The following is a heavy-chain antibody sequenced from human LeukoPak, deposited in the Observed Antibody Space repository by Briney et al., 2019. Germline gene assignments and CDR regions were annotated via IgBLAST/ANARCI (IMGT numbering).Heavy chain of an antibody. Sequence: KSSETLSLTCTVSGGSISPYYWSWIRQPPGKGLEWVSYISSSGSTIYYADSVKGRFTISRDNAKNSLYLQMNSLRAEDTAVYYCAREGWRSWFDPWGQGTLVTVSS. V-gene: IGHV3-11*01. CDR1: GGSISPYY. J-gene: IGHJ5*02. CDR2: ISSSGSTI. D-gene: IGHD2-15*01. CDR3: AREGWRSWFDP.